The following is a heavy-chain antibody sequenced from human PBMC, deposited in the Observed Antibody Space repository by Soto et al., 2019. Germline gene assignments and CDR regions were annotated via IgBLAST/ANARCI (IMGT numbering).Heavy chain of an antibody. CDR2: ILPVFGTA. J-gene: IGHJ5*01. D-gene: IGHD4-17*01. Sequence: QVHLVQSGAEVKKPGSSVKVSCKASGGTFSTSSINWLRQAPGQRPEWMGNILPVFGTADYAQKFRDRVTITAEKSTKADYVELRSLFSEDAADYYWTGGHEYGCNADCFDTWGQGTVVTVSS. V-gene: IGHV1-69*14. CDR3: TGGHEYGCNADCFDT. CDR1: GGTFSTSS.